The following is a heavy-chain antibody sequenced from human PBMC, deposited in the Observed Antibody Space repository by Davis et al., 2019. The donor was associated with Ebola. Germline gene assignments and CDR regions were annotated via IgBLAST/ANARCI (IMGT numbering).Heavy chain of an antibody. CDR1: GYTFTSYG. Sequence: ASVKVSCKASGYTFTSYGISWVRQAPGQGLEWMGWIRPNRGQTNYEQRLQARVTMTTDTSTTTAYMELRNLTSDDTAVYYCARAIAAAGFPGIDYWGQGTLVTVSS. J-gene: IGHJ4*02. D-gene: IGHD6-13*01. CDR2: IRPNRGQT. CDR3: ARAIAAAGFPGIDY. V-gene: IGHV1-18*01.